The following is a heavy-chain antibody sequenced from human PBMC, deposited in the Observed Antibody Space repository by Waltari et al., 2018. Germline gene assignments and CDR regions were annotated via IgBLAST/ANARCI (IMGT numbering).Heavy chain of an antibody. J-gene: IGHJ1*01. CDR2: VYSSVGP. V-gene: IGHV4-38-2*01. CDR3: ARGHLGRMGDY. D-gene: IGHD1-26*01. Sequence: QVQLQESGPGLVKPSETLSLTCVVSGYSISSDYYWGWIRQPPGKGLEWIACVYSSVGPKSTPPPKGRVTISIASSKPQPPLKLASGTAADPAVYYGARGHLGRMGDYGGQ. CDR1: GYSISSDYY.